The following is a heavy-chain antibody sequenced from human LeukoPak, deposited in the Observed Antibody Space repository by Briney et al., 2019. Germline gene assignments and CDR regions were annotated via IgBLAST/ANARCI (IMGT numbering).Heavy chain of an antibody. D-gene: IGHD3-9*01. Sequence: ASVKVSCKASGYTFTSYDINWVRQATGQGLEWMGWMNPNSGNTGYAQKFQGRVTMTRDTSISTAYMELSRLRSDDTAVYYCALMNYDILTGYYNNWFDPWGQGTLVTVSS. CDR3: ALMNYDILTGYYNNWFDP. CDR1: GYTFTSYD. CDR2: MNPNSGNT. J-gene: IGHJ5*02. V-gene: IGHV1-8*02.